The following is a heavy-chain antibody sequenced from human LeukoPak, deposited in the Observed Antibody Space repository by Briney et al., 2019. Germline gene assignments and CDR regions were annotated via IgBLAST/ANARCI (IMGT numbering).Heavy chain of an antibody. CDR1: GFTFSTYW. CDR2: IEQDGSQK. J-gene: IGHJ6*02. CDR3: ARAPRRASIFSGMDV. V-gene: IGHV3-7*01. D-gene: IGHD3-3*01. Sequence: AGGSLRLSCAASGFTFSTYWMTWVRQAPGKGLEWVTHIEQDGSQKSYVDSVKGRFTISRDNAKNSLYLQMSSLRAEDTAVYYCARAPRRASIFSGMDVWGQGTTVTVSS.